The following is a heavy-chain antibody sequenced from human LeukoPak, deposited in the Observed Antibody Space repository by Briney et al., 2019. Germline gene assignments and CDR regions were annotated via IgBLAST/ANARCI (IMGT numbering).Heavy chain of an antibody. D-gene: IGHD6-19*01. CDR1: GFTFSLHC. J-gene: IGHJ4*02. CDR2: ISSSSSYI. Sequence: GGSLRLSCAASGFTFSLHCMNCVRQAPGKGLESVSSISSSSSYIYYAVSVKGGFPISRDNAKNSLYLQMNSLSAEDTAVYFCARDPLYSSGWYAFVYWGQGTLVTASP. CDR3: ARDPLYSSGWYAFVY. V-gene: IGHV3-21*01.